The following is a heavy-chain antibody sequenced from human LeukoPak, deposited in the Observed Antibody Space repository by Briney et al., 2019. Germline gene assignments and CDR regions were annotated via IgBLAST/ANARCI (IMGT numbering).Heavy chain of an antibody. CDR1: GYTFTSYG. J-gene: IGHJ4*02. D-gene: IGHD3-22*01. Sequence: ASVKVSCKASGYTFTSYGISWVRQAPGQGLEWMGWISAHNGNTNYAQKLQGRVAMTTDTSTTTAHMELGSLRSDDTAVYYCARDGVAYSYESSVDYWGQGTLVTVSS. CDR3: ARDGVAYSYESSVDY. V-gene: IGHV1-18*01. CDR2: ISAHNGNT.